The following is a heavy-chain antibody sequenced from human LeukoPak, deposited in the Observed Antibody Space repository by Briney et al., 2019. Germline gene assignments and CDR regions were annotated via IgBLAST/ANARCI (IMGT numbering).Heavy chain of an antibody. CDR2: ISSSGSTI. V-gene: IGHV3-11*04. CDR3: ARVNSQGWKQLWSFDY. J-gene: IGHJ4*02. Sequence: PGGSLRLSCAASGFTFSDYYMSWIRQAPGKGLEWVSYISSSGSTIYYADSVKGRFTISRDNAKNSLYLQMNSLRAEDTAVYYCARVNSQGWKQLWSFDYWGQGTLVTVSS. D-gene: IGHD5-18*01. CDR1: GFTFSDYY.